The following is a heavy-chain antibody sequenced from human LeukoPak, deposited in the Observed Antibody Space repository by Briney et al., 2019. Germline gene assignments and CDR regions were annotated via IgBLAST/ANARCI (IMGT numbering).Heavy chain of an antibody. J-gene: IGHJ4*02. Sequence: GGSLRLSCAASGFTVSSNYMSWVRQAPGKGLEWVSVIYSGGSTYYADSVKGRFTISRDNSKNTLYLQMNSLRAEDTAVYYCARVPPYGDYFDYWGQGTLVTVSS. CDR1: GFTVSSNY. CDR2: IYSGGST. V-gene: IGHV3-53*01. CDR3: ARVPPYGDYFDY. D-gene: IGHD4-17*01.